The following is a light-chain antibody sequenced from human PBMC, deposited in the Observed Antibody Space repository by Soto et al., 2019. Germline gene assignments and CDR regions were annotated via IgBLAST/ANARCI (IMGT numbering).Light chain of an antibody. J-gene: IGKJ1*01. CDR3: QQYYSTPTWT. CDR1: QSVSSN. V-gene: IGKV3D-15*01. CDR2: GAS. Sequence: EIVMTQSPATLSVSPGERATLSCRASQSVSSNLAWYQQKPGQAPRLLIYGASSRATGIPDRFSGSGSGTDFTLTISSLQAEDVAVYYCQQYYSTPTWTFGQGTKVDIK.